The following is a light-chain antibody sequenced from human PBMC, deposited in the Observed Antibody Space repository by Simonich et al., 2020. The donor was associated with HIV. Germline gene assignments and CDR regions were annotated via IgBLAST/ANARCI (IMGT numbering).Light chain of an antibody. J-gene: IGKJ2*01. CDR1: QSVLYNSYNKNY. CDR3: QQYFSTPYT. CDR2: LAS. Sequence: DIVMTQSPDSLAVSLGERATINCKSSQSVLYNSYNKNYLAWYQQKPRQPPNLLIYLASTRESGVADRFSGSGSVTNFTLTISSLQAEDVALYYCQQYFSTPYTFGQGTKLEIK. V-gene: IGKV4-1*01.